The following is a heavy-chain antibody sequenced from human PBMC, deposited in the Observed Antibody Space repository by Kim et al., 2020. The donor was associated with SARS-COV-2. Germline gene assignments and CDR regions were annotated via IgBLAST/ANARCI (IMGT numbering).Heavy chain of an antibody. D-gene: IGHD3-22*01. V-gene: IGHV4-4*02. CDR1: GGSISSSNW. CDR2: IYHSGST. J-gene: IGHJ4*02. CDR3: ARGGYYDSSGYYR. Sequence: SETLSLTCAVSGGSISSSNWWSWVRQPPGKGLEWIGEIYHSGSTNYNPSLKSRVTISVDKSKNQFSLKLSSVTAADTAVYYCARGGYYDSSGYYRWGQGTLVTVSS.